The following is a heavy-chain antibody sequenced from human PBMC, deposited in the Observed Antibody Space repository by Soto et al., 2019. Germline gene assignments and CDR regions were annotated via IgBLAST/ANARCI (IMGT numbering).Heavy chain of an antibody. D-gene: IGHD3-16*01. J-gene: IGHJ4*02. CDR2: NDYAV. CDR1: GGSISSYY. V-gene: IGHV4-59*12. CDR3: AREFPYYESSDSYFDY. Sequence: PSETLSLTCTVSGGSISSYYWSWIRQPPGKGLEWIGYNDYAVSVKSRITVTPDTSKNQFSLHLNSVTPEDTAVYYCAREFPYYESSDSYFDYWGQGALVTVSS.